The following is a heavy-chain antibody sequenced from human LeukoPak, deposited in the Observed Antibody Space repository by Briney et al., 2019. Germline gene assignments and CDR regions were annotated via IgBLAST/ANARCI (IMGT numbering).Heavy chain of an antibody. J-gene: IGHJ5*02. Sequence: GGSLRLSCAASGFTFSSYGMHWVRQAPGKGLEWVAFIRYDGSNKYYADSVKGRFTISRDNSKNTLYLQMNSLRAEDTAVYYCARGYCSSTSCYARTWFDPWGQRALVTVSS. CDR3: ARGYCSSTSCYARTWFDP. CDR1: GFTFSSYG. V-gene: IGHV3-30*02. D-gene: IGHD2-2*01. CDR2: IRYDGSNK.